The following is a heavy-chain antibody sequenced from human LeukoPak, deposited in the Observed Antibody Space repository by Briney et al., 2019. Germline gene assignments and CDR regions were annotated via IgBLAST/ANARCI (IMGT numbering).Heavy chain of an antibody. D-gene: IGHD3-10*01. J-gene: IGHJ5*01. Sequence: PGGSLRLSCAASGFTFDDYPMHWVRQAPGKGLEWVSGVSWNSGSLGYADSVKGRFTISRDNTKNSLYLQMNSLRAEDTAFYYCAKGANYYGSGSYYPDWFDSWGQGTLVTVSS. CDR1: GFTFDDYP. V-gene: IGHV3-9*01. CDR3: AKGANYYGSGSYYPDWFDS. CDR2: VSWNSGSL.